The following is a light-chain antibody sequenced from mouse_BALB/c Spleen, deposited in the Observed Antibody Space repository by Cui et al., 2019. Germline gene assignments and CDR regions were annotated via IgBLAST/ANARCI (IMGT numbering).Light chain of an antibody. J-gene: IGKJ1*01. Sequence: LTTQTSSSLFASLGDRVAISCRASKDIRNYLDWYKQKPDGTVKLLIYYTSRLHTGVPSRFSGSGSGTDYSLTISSLEQEDIANYYCQQGNKFPRTFGGGTKLEIK. CDR3: QQGNKFPRT. V-gene: IGKV10-96*01. CDR2: YTS. CDR1: KDIRNY.